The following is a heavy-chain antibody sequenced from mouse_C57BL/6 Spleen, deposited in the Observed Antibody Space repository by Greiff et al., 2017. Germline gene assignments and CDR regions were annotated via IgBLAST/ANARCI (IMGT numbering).Heavy chain of an antibody. Sequence: QVQLQQSGAELVKPGASVKLSCKASGYTFTSYWMHWVKQRPGQGLEWIGMIHPNSGSTNYNAKFKSTATLTVDKSSSTAYMQLSSLTSEDSAVYYCARWTAQVYSAMDYWGQGTSVTVSS. CDR3: ARWTAQVYSAMDY. D-gene: IGHD3-2*02. CDR1: GYTFTSYW. CDR2: IHPNSGST. J-gene: IGHJ4*01. V-gene: IGHV1-64*01.